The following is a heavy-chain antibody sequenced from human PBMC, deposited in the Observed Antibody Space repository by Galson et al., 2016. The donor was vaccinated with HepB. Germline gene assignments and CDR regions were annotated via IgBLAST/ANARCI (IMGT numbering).Heavy chain of an antibody. D-gene: IGHD2-8*02. CDR2: FSHSGII. J-gene: IGHJ6*02. CDR3: ARWRGSGGVYYGMDV. V-gene: IGHV4-59*08. CDR1: GVSLISYS. Sequence: SETLSLTCTVSGVSLISYSWTWIRQPPGKGLEWIGCFSHSGIIKCNPSPSLKSRATISVDMSKNQFSLKLNSVTAADTGVYYCARWRGSGGVYYGMDVWGQGTTVIVSS.